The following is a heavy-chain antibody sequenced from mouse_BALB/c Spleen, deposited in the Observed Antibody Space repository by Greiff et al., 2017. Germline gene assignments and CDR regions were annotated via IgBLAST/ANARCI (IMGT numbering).Heavy chain of an antibody. J-gene: IGHJ2*01. Sequence: EVKLVESGGGLVKPGGSLKLSCAASGFTFSDYYMYWVRQTPEKRLEWVATISDGGSYTYYPDSVKGRFTISRDNAKNNLYLQMSSLKSEDTAMYYCARDNYRYAYFDYWGQGTTLTVSS. CDR2: ISDGGSYT. CDR1: GFTFSDYY. V-gene: IGHV5-4*02. CDR3: ARDNYRYAYFDY. D-gene: IGHD2-14*01.